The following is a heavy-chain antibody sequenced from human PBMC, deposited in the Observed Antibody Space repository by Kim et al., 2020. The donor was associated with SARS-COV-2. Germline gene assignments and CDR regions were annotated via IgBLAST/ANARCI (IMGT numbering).Heavy chain of an antibody. V-gene: IGHV3-23*01. CDR3: AKAGVWDIVVVPAFYLFDP. J-gene: IGHJ5*02. Sequence: GGSLRLSCAASGFIFSGYAMSWVRQAPGKGLEWVSAISGSGGTTYYADSVKGRFTVSRDNSKSTLYLQMNSLRAEDTAVYYCAKAGVWDIVVVPAFYLFDPWGQGTLVSVSS. CDR1: GFIFSGYA. D-gene: IGHD2-2*01. CDR2: ISGSGGTT.